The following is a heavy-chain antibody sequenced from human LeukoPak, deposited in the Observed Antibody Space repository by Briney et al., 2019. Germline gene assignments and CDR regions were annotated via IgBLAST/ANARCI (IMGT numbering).Heavy chain of an antibody. CDR2: IDPSDSYT. J-gene: IGHJ4*02. Sequence: GEALKISCKGSGYSFTSYWISWVRQLPGKGLEWRGRIDPSDSYTNYSPSFQGHVTISADKSISTAYLQWSSLKASDTAMYYCARQISIIDGSGSYWWGQGTLVTVSS. CDR1: GYSFTSYW. V-gene: IGHV5-10-1*01. CDR3: ARQISIIDGSGSYW. D-gene: IGHD3-10*01.